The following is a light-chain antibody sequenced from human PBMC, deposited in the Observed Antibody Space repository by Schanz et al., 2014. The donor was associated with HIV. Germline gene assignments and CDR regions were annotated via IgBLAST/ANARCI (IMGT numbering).Light chain of an antibody. CDR3: LQYNDDVYT. CDR1: QSISGR. J-gene: IGKJ2*01. Sequence: DIQMTQSPSTLSASVGDRITITCRASQSISGRLACYQQKPGEAPNLLISEASTLEFGVPPRFSGSGSGTEFSLTISSLQPGDFDTYYCLQYNDDVYTFGQGTKLEIK. V-gene: IGKV1-5*03. CDR2: EAS.